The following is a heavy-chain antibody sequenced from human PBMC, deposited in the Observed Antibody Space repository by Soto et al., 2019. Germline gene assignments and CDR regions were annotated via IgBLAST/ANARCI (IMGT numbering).Heavy chain of an antibody. D-gene: IGHD6-13*01. V-gene: IGHV5-51*01. CDR3: ARTPQYRSSSWTPYYYYMDV. CDR1: GYSFTSYW. CDR2: IYPGDSDT. J-gene: IGHJ6*03. Sequence: GESLKISCKGSGYSFTSYWIGWVRQMPGKGLEWMGIIYPGDSDTRYSPSFQGQVTISADKSISTAYLQWSSLKASDTAMYYCARTPQYRSSSWTPYYYYMDVWGKGTTVTVSS.